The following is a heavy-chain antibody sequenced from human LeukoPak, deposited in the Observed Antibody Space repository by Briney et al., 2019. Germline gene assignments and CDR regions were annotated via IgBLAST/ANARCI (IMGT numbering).Heavy chain of an antibody. D-gene: IGHD3-22*01. Sequence: SETLSLTCNVSGGPITDYYWSWIRQPPGEGLQWNGYIYFRGSTNYNPSFKSRVTISVDTSKNQFSLRLSSVTAADTAVYYCARDRFYDNTGFRRLDFWGQGVLVTVSS. J-gene: IGHJ4*02. CDR3: ARDRFYDNTGFRRLDF. CDR1: GGPITDYY. V-gene: IGHV4-59*01. CDR2: IYFRGST.